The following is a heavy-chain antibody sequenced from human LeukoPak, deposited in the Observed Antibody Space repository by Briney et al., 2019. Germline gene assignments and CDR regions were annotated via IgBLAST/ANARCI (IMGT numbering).Heavy chain of an antibody. CDR1: GVSFSRYA. CDR3: ARASWVSNADAVW. J-gene: IGHJ4*02. D-gene: IGHD1-1*01. Sequence: GGALRLSCVASGVSFSRYAMSRVRQTPAGGVGWGSSLKGTGEKYYADCVKGRFTLSRHDSRNTVYLKLNNLRVDDTGVYYCARASWVSNADAVWWGQGTVVTVSS. V-gene: IGHV3-23*01. CDR2: LKGTGEK.